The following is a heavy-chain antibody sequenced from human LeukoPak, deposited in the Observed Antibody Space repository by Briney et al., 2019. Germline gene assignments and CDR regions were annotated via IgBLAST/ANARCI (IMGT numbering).Heavy chain of an antibody. CDR2: IIPIFGTA. CDR1: GGTFSSYA. CDR3: ARDGPVAGTSWFDP. D-gene: IGHD6-19*01. J-gene: IGHJ5*02. V-gene: IGHV1-69*06. Sequence: SVKVSCKASGGTFSSYAISWVRQAPGQGLEWMGGIIPIFGTANYAQKFQGRVTITADKSTSTAYMELSSLRSEDTAVYYCARDGPVAGTSWFDPWGQGTLVTVSS.